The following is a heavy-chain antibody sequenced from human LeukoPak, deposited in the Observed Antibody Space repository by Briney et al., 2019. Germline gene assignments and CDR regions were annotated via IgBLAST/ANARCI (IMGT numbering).Heavy chain of an antibody. CDR2: IKEDGSEK. CDR3: AKEDWLGFDY. Sequence: GGSLRLSCAASGFTFSNYWMSWVRQAPGKGLEWVANIKEDGSEKYYVDSVKGRFTISRDNARNSLYLQMNSLRAEDTAVYYCAKEDWLGFDYWGQGTLVTVSS. V-gene: IGHV3-7*03. J-gene: IGHJ4*02. CDR1: GFTFSNYW. D-gene: IGHD3/OR15-3a*01.